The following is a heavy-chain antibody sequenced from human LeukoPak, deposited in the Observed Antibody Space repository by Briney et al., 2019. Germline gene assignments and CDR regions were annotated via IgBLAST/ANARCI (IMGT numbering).Heavy chain of an antibody. CDR3: ANSDYYDSSGHPSSFEY. D-gene: IGHD3-22*01. CDR2: VSGSGGTT. Sequence: PGGSLRLSCAASGFPFSSYAMSWVRQAPGRALEWVSAVSGSGGTTYYTDSVKGLFTISRDNYKHTLYLQRNSLRDDETAVYYCANSDYYDSSGHPSSFEYWGQGTLVTVSS. J-gene: IGHJ4*02. CDR1: GFPFSSYA. V-gene: IGHV3-23*01.